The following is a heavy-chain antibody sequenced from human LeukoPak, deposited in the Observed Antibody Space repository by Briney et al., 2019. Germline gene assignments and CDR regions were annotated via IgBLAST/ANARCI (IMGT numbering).Heavy chain of an antibody. CDR1: GFGFSDYW. V-gene: IGHV3-7*01. J-gene: IGHJ3*02. CDR3: AREVTASSFDI. CDR2: INQDGSQN. D-gene: IGHD2-21*02. Sequence: GGSLRLSCAASGFGFSDYWMSWVRQAPGRGLEWVGNINQDGSQNSSVDSVKGRFTISRDNAKNSLYLQMNSLGAEDTALYYCAREVTASSFDILGQETMVTVSS.